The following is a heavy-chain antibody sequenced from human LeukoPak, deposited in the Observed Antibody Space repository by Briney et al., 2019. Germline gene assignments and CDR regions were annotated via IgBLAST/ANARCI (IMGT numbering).Heavy chain of an antibody. CDR1: GFTFSSYA. D-gene: IGHD3-22*01. J-gene: IGHJ3*02. Sequence: GRSLRLSCAASGFTFSSYAMHWVRQAPGKGLEWVAVISYDGSNKYYADSVKGRFTISRDNSKNTLYLQMNSLRAEDTAVYYCAREGGSSGYYASAFDIWGQGTMVTVSS. V-gene: IGHV3-30-3*01. CDR2: ISYDGSNK. CDR3: AREGGSSGYYASAFDI.